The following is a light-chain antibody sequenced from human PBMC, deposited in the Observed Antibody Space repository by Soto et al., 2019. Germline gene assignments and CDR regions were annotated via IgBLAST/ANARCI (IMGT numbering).Light chain of an antibody. CDR1: QSVRSTY. J-gene: IGKJ1*01. CDR3: QQYGGSMT. CDR2: GAS. V-gene: IGKV3-20*01. Sequence: EIVLTQSPVTLSLSPWERATRSCRASQSVRSTYLAWCQKRPGRAPRLLIYGASSRDTGIPDRFSGSGSGTDFTLTISRLEPEDFAVYYCQQYGGSMTFGQGTKVDIK.